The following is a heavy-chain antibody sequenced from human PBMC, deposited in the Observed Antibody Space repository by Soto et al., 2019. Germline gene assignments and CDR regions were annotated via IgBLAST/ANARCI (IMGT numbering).Heavy chain of an antibody. CDR2: INAGNGNT. CDR1: GYTFASYA. V-gene: IGHV1-3*01. Sequence: GASVKVSCKASGYTFASYAMHWVRQAPGQRLEWMGWINAGNGNTKYSQKFQGRVTITRDTSASTAYMELSSLRSEDTAVYYCARDRTGTTQMDYYYYGMDVWGQGTTVTVSS. CDR3: ARDRTGTTQMDYYYYGMDV. D-gene: IGHD1-7*01. J-gene: IGHJ6*02.